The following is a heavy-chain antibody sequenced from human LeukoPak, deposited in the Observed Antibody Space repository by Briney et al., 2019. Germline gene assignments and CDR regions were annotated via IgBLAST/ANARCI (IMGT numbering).Heavy chain of an antibody. J-gene: IGHJ4*02. Sequence: SETLSLTCIVSGGSMSSYYWSWIRQPPGKGLEWIGYIFYSGSTNYNPSLKSRVTISVDTSKNQFSLKPSSVTAADTAVYYCARHGSVSSGASVWGQGSLVTVSS. D-gene: IGHD3-22*01. CDR3: ARHGSVSSGASV. CDR2: IFYSGST. V-gene: IGHV4-59*08. CDR1: GGSMSSYY.